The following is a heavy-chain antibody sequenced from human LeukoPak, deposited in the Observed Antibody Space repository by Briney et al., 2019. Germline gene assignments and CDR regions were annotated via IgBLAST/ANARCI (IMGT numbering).Heavy chain of an antibody. CDR1: GFTFSTYY. D-gene: IGHD2-15*01. CDR3: ARVAVVAAVDY. CDR2: ISSSSSYI. Sequence: GGSLRLSCAASGFTFSTYYMNWVRQAPGKGLEWVSSISSSSSYIYYADSVKGRFTISRDNAKNSLYLQMNSLRAEDTAVYYCARVAVVAAVDYWGQGTLVTVSS. V-gene: IGHV3-21*01. J-gene: IGHJ4*02.